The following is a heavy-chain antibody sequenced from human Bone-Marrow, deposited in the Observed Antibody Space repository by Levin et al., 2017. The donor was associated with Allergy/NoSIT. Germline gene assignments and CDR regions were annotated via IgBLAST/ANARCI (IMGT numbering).Heavy chain of an antibody. Sequence: RAGGSLRLSCAVSGGSINSSNSWNWVRQPPGKGLEWIGEVFHSGIANYNPSLKSRVTMSVDKSKNQFSLNLASVTAADTAIYYCASSAFFGNLDYWGQGTLVTVSS. V-gene: IGHV4-4*02. CDR1: GGSINSSNS. CDR3: ASSAFFGNLDY. D-gene: IGHD3-3*01. J-gene: IGHJ4*02. CDR2: VFHSGIA.